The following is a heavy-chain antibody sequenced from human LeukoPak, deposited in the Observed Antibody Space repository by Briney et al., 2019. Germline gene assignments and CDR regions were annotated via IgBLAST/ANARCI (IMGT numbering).Heavy chain of an antibody. CDR3: AKDLACSGGSCFFDY. CDR1: GSAFSSYA. V-gene: IGHV3-23*01. J-gene: IGHJ4*02. D-gene: IGHD2-15*01. Sequence: GGSLRLSCAASGSAFSSYAMSWVRQAPGKGREWVSAIRGRGGSTDYADSVKGRFTISSDNSKNTLYLQMNSLRAEDTAVYYCAKDLACSGGSCFFDYWGQGTLVTVSS. CDR2: IRGRGGST.